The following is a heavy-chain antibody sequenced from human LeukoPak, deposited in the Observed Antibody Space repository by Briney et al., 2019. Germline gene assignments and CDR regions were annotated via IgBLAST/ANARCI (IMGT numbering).Heavy chain of an antibody. CDR2: IYTTGNT. CDR1: GDSISSGVFY. Sequence: SETLSLTCSLSGDSISSGVFYWSWIRQPAGKGLEWIGRIYTTGNTNYNPSLKSRVTMSIDTSENQFSLKLTSVTAADTAVYYCARGSFHRNSYCYYINVWGTGTTVTVSS. D-gene: IGHD1-14*01. V-gene: IGHV4-61*02. CDR3: ARGSFHRNSYCYYINV. J-gene: IGHJ6*03.